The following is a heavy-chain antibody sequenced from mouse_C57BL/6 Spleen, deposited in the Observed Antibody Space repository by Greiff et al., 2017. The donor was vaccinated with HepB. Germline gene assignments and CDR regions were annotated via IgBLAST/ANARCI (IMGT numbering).Heavy chain of an antibody. CDR2: INPNNGGT. CDR1: GYTFTDYY. D-gene: IGHD2-1*01. J-gene: IGHJ2*01. V-gene: IGHV1-26*01. CDR3: ARGRLWYLDY. Sequence: EVQLQQSGPELVKPGASVKISCKASGYTFTDYYMNWVKQSHGKSLEWIGDINPNNGGTSYNQKFKGKATLTVDKSSSTAYMELRSLTSEDSAVYYCARGRLWYLDYWGQGTTLTVSS.